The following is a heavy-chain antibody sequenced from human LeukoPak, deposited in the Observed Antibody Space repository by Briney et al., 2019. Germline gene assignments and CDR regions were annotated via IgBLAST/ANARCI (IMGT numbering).Heavy chain of an antibody. D-gene: IGHD1-26*01. V-gene: IGHV3-30*18. CDR1: GFTFSSYG. Sequence: PGRSLRLSCAASGFTFSSYGMHWVRQAPGKGLEWVAVISYDGSNKYYADSVKGRFTISRDNSKNTLYLQMNSLRAEDTAVYYCAKELLSEKSYYYYGMDVWGQGTMVTV. CDR3: AKELLSEKSYYYYGMDV. J-gene: IGHJ6*02. CDR2: ISYDGSNK.